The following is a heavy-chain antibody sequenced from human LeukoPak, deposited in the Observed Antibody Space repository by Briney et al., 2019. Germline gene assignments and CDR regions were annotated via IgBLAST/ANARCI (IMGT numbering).Heavy chain of an antibody. V-gene: IGHV4-31*02. CDR3: ARAPRDTNSWYYFDY. J-gene: IGHJ4*02. CDR2: LYYSGDT. CDR1: GGSISSGDYY. Sequence: SETLSLTCTVSGGSISSGDYYWSWIRQHPGKGLEWIGYLYYSGDTYYSPSLKSRVTISVDTSKNQFSLKLSSVTAADTAVYYCARAPRDTNSWYYFDYWGQGTLVSVSS. D-gene: IGHD5-18*01.